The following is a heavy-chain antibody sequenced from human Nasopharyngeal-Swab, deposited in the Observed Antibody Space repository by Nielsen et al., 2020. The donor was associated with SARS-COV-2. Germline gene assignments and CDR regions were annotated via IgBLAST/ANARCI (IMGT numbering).Heavy chain of an antibody. CDR1: GGTFSSYA. J-gene: IGHJ6*02. V-gene: IGHV1-69*04. Sequence: SVKVSCKASGGTFSSYAISWVRQAPGQGLEWMGRIIPILGIANYAQKLQGRVTMTTDTSTSTAYMELRSLRSDDTAVYYCARDRVVVVTGSSSDYYYYGMDVWGQGTTVTVSS. D-gene: IGHD2-21*02. CDR2: IIPILGIA. CDR3: ARDRVVVVTGSSSDYYYYGMDV.